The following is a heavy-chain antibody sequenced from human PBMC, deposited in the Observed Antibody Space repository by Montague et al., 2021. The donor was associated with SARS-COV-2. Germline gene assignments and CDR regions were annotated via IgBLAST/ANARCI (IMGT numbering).Heavy chain of an antibody. CDR2: IYRSGST. CDR3: AREFRTYGYGGQYWYFDL. D-gene: IGHD3-10*01. CDR1: GGSISSSHW. Sequence: SETLSLTCAVSGGSISSSHWWSWVRQPSGKGLEWIGEIYRSGSTNYNPSLKSRVTISIDKSKNQFSLKLSSVTAADTAVCYCAREFRTYGYGGQYWYFDLWGRGTLVTVSS. V-gene: IGHV4-4*02. J-gene: IGHJ2*01.